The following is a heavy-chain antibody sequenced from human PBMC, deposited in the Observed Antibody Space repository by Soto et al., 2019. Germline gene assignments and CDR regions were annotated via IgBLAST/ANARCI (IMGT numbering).Heavy chain of an antibody. CDR1: GGSISSRNYY. V-gene: IGHV4-39*01. Sequence: SETLSLTCTVSGGSISSRNYYWAWIRQSPVKGLEWIGSIYYSGSTYDNPSLKSRVTMSVDTSREQFSLKLSSVTAADTAVYYCASLVYDSAGYYYFDNWGQGTPVTVSS. J-gene: IGHJ4*02. CDR3: ASLVYDSAGYYYFDN. CDR2: IYYSGST. D-gene: IGHD3-22*01.